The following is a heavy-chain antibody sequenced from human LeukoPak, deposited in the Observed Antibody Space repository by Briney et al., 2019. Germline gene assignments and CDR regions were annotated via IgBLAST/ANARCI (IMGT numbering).Heavy chain of an antibody. J-gene: IGHJ6*02. CDR1: GFTFSSYW. CDR2: INSDGSST. CDR3: ARVRDTCSGGSCYSPYYYYYGMDV. Sequence: GGSLRLSCAASGFTFSSYWMHWVRQAPGKGLVWVSRINSDGSSTSYADSVKGRFTISRDNAKNTLYLRMNSLRAEDTAVYYCARVRDTCSGGSCYSPYYYYYGMDVWGQGTTVTVSS. V-gene: IGHV3-74*01. D-gene: IGHD2-15*01.